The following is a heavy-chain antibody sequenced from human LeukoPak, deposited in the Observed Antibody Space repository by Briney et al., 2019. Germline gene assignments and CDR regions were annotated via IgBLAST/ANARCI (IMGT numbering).Heavy chain of an antibody. CDR1: GLTFGDYP. D-gene: IGHD6-6*01. J-gene: IGHJ4*02. CDR3: TRAPYSSYGFFDY. CDR2: FRSKAYGGTT. Sequence: GGSLSFPGTAPGLTFGDYPLSCFRRAPGKGLEWLGFFRSKAYGGTTEYAASVKGRFTISRDDSKSIAYVQMNTLKTEDTAVYYCTRAPYSSYGFFDYWGQGTLVTVSS. V-gene: IGHV3-49*03.